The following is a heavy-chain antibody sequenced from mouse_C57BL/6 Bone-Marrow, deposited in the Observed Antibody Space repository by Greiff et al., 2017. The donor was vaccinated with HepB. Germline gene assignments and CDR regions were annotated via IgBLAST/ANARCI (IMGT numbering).Heavy chain of an antibody. CDR2: IDPSDSYT. V-gene: IGHV1-50*01. CDR1: GYTFTSYW. D-gene: IGHD1-1*01. J-gene: IGHJ4*01. Sequence: QVQLQQPGAELVKPGASVKLSCKASGYTFTSYWMQWVKQRPGQGLEWIGEIDPSDSYTNYNQKFKGKATLTVDTSSSTAYMQLSSLTSEDSAVYYCARDDYYGSSDDAMDYWGQGTSVTVSS. CDR3: ARDDYYGSSDDAMDY.